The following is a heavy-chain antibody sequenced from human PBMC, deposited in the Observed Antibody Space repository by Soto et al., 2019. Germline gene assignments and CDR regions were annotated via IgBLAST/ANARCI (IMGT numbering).Heavy chain of an antibody. D-gene: IGHD6-19*01. Sequence: QVQLVESGGGLVKPGGSLRLSCAASGFTFSDYYVSWIRQAPGKGLEWVSDISGSGGNIYYADSVRGRFTISRDNAKNSVYLQMNSLRAEDTAVYYCVRTSIVVAGTVDYWGQGTLVTVSS. V-gene: IGHV3-11*01. J-gene: IGHJ4*02. CDR2: ISGSGGNI. CDR1: GFTFSDYY. CDR3: VRTSIVVAGTVDY.